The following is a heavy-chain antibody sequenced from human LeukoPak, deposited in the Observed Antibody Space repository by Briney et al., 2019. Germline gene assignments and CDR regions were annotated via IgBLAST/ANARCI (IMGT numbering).Heavy chain of an antibody. Sequence: GGSLRLSCTASGFTFGDYGVSWVRQAPDKGLEWVAFIRGKAYGATPEYAASVKGRFTISRDDPKSIAYLQMNSLKTEDTAVYYCTRGKYVDAFDIWGQGTMVTVSS. CDR2: IRGKAYGATP. J-gene: IGHJ3*02. V-gene: IGHV3-49*04. D-gene: IGHD3-16*01. CDR3: TRGKYVDAFDI. CDR1: GFTFGDYG.